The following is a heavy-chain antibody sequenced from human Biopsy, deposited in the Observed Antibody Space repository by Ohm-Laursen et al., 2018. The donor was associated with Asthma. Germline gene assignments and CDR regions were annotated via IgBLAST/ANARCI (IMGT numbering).Heavy chain of an antibody. J-gene: IGHJ6*02. Sequence: ESSVKVSCKASGYTFNSAGITWVRQAPGQGLEWMGWISVYNGNTKVAQKLQDRVTMIIDTSTSTAYVELRSLRSDDTAVYFCARAVDYSHYYGIDVWGQGTTVTVS. CDR1: GYTFNSAG. V-gene: IGHV1-18*01. CDR3: ARAVDYSHYYGIDV. D-gene: IGHD3-10*01. CDR2: ISVYNGNT.